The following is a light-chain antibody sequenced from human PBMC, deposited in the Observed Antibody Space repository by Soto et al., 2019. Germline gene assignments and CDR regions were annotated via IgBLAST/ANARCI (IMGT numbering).Light chain of an antibody. Sequence: QSALTQPASVSGSPGQSITISCTGTSSDVGGYDFVSWYQQHPGKAPKLMIYDVSHRPSGISSRFSASKSGNTASLTISGLQAEDEADYYCISHRSCTLVVFGGGTQLTVL. CDR1: SSDVGGYDF. CDR3: ISHRSCTLVV. V-gene: IGLV2-14*03. CDR2: DVS. J-gene: IGLJ2*01.